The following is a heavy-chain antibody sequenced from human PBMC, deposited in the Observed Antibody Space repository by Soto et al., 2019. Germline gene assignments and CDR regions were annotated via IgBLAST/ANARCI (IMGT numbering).Heavy chain of an antibody. CDR3: TSRPSGMTYHAVFDF. CDR2: IKPDGSET. D-gene: IGHD2-21*02. Sequence: VGSLRLSCAASGLTFSGHWMTWVRQTPGEGLQWVAAIKPDGSETFYVDSVKGRFTIPRDNARNSLFLQMDSLRAEDTAVYYCTSRPSGMTYHAVFDFWGQGTLVTVSS. CDR1: GLTFSGHW. V-gene: IGHV3-7*03. J-gene: IGHJ4*02.